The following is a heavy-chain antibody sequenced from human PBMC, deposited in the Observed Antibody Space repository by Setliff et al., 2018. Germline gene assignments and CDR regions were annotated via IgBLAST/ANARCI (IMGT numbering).Heavy chain of an antibody. J-gene: IGHJ3*01. CDR3: AKDKYSFGSGIYWNSFDL. V-gene: IGHV4-4*02. CDR1: GASINSLSW. Sequence: PSETLSLTCTVSGASINSLSWWSWVRQSPGKGLEWIGEIYHDGNDKFYPSVHYSPSLESRVTISIDKSNNQFSLKLISVTAADTAVYYCAKDKYSFGSGIYWNSFDLWGQGTMVT. CDR2: IYHDGND. D-gene: IGHD3-10*01.